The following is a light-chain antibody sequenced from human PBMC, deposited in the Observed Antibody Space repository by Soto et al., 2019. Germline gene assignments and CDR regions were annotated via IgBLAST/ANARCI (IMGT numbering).Light chain of an antibody. CDR1: QSVSRY. V-gene: IGKV3-11*01. CDR2: DTS. CDR3: QQRFSWPPT. Sequence: IGLTQSPATLSLSPGDRATLSCRASQSVSRYLAWYQQKPGQAPRLLIHDTSTRATGVPDTFSGSGSGTEFTLTISSLEPEDYAMYYCQQRFSWPPTFGGGTHVEIK. J-gene: IGKJ4*01.